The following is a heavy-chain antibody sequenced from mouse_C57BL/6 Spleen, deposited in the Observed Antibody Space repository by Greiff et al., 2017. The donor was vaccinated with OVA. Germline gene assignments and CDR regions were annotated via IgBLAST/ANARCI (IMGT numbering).Heavy chain of an antibody. CDR1: GYSITSGYY. CDR3: ARDYGSSYRFAY. Sequence: VQLKQSGPGLVKPSQSLSLTCSVPGYSITSGYYWHWIRQFPGNKLEWMGYISYDGSNNYNPSLKNRISITRDTSKNQFFLKLNSVTTEDTATYYCARDYGSSYRFAYWGQGTLVTVSA. D-gene: IGHD1-1*01. J-gene: IGHJ3*01. CDR2: ISYDGSN. V-gene: IGHV3-6*01.